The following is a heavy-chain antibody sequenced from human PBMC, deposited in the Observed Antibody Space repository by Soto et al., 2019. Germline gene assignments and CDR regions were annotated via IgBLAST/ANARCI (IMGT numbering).Heavy chain of an antibody. J-gene: IGHJ4*02. Sequence: GGSLRLSCQASGFNFDNYGMHWVRQAPGKGLEWVAVISYDGSNKYYADSVKGRFTISRDNSKNTLYLQMNSLRAEDTAVYYCARDNVCSSTSCPISGYFDYWGQGTLVTVSS. V-gene: IGHV3-30*03. D-gene: IGHD2-2*01. CDR2: ISYDGSNK. CDR3: ARDNVCSSTSCPISGYFDY. CDR1: GFNFDNYG.